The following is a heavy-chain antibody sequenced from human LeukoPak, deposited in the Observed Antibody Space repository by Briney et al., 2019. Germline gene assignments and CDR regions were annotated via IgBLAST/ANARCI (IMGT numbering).Heavy chain of an antibody. CDR3: ARESSSGWIDY. CDR2: INSDGSST. D-gene: IGHD6-19*01. Sequence: PGGSLRLSCAASGFTFGSYWMHWVRQAPGKGLVWVSRINSDGSSTSYADSVKGRFTISRDNAKNTLYLQMNSLRAEDTAVYYCARESSSGWIDYWGQGTLVTVSS. V-gene: IGHV3-74*01. J-gene: IGHJ4*02. CDR1: GFTFGSYW.